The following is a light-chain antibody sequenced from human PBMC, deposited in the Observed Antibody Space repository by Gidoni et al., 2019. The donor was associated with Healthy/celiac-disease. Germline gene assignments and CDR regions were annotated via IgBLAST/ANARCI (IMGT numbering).Light chain of an antibody. J-gene: IGLJ2*01. CDR1: SSDVGGYNY. CDR3: SSYTSSSTVV. V-gene: IGLV2-14*03. CDR2: DVS. Sequence: QSALTQPASVSGSPGPSITISCTGTSSDVGGYNYVSWYQQHPGKAPKLMIYDVSTRPSGVSNRFSGSKSGNTASLTISGLQAEDEADYYCSSYTSSSTVVFGGGTKLTVL.